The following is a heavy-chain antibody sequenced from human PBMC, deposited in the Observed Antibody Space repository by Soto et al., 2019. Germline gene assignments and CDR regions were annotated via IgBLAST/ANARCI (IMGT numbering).Heavy chain of an antibody. CDR3: VRSGSYGGYNRPYYFDY. Sequence: TGGSLRLSXAASGFTFSAYWMHWVRHAPGKGLVWVSRINSDGSSTSYADSVKGRFTISRDNAKNTLYLQMNSLRAEDTAVYYCVRSGSYGGYNRPYYFDYWGQGTLVTVSS. D-gene: IGHD1-26*01. CDR1: GFTFSAYW. J-gene: IGHJ4*02. V-gene: IGHV3-74*01. CDR2: INSDGSST.